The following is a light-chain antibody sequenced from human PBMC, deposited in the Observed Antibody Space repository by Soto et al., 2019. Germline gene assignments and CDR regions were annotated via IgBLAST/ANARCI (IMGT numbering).Light chain of an antibody. Sequence: DLQMSQSPSSVSPSVGDRVTISCRAKHDIGSWFAWYQQKPGKVPKLLIYAASILQSGVPSRFSGSGSGTDFTLTINNLQPEDFATYYCQQAKSFPVSFGQGTRLDIK. V-gene: IGKV1D-12*01. CDR1: HDIGSW. J-gene: IGKJ5*01. CDR2: AAS. CDR3: QQAKSFPVS.